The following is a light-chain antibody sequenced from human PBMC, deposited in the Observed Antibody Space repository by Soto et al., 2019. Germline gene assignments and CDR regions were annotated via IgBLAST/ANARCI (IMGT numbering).Light chain of an antibody. CDR2: AAS. Sequence: AIRMTQSPSSLSASTGDRVTITCRASQGISSYLAWYQQKPGKAPKLLIYAASTLQSGVPSRFRGSGSGTDFTLTISCPQSEDFATYYCQQYYSYPALTFGGGTKVEIK. V-gene: IGKV1-8*01. CDR1: QGISSY. CDR3: QQYYSYPALT. J-gene: IGKJ4*01.